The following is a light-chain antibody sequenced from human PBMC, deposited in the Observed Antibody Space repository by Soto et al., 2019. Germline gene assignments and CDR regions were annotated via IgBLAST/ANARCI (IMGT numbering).Light chain of an antibody. CDR2: RAS. CDR1: QSVNNN. V-gene: IGKV3-15*01. CDR3: QHYNFWPHS. J-gene: IGKJ2*01. Sequence: IVLTQSPGTLSLSPGEGATLSCRASQSVNNNCLAWYQQKPGQAPRLLIYRASIRATGVPARFSGSGSGTEFTLTISGLQSEDVSIYFCQHYNFWPHSFGQGTKVDIK.